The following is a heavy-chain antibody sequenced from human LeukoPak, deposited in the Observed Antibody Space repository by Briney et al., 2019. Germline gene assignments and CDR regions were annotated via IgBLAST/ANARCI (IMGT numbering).Heavy chain of an antibody. Sequence: GGSLRLSCTASGFTFGNYAVTWVRQAPGKGLEWVSVISGSGRSAYYADSLKGRFTISRDNSKDTLYLQMNSLRAEDTALYYCAQDYSGYDLSAGYWGQGTLVTVSS. V-gene: IGHV3-23*01. CDR3: AQDYSGYDLSAGY. J-gene: IGHJ4*02. CDR2: ISGSGRSA. CDR1: GFTFGNYA. D-gene: IGHD5-12*01.